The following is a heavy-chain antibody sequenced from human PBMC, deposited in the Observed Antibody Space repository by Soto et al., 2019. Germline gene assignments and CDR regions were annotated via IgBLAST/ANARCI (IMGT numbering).Heavy chain of an antibody. D-gene: IGHD6-13*01. J-gene: IGHJ3*02. Sequence: NPSETLSLTCTVSGGSISSYYRSWIRQPPGKGLEWIGYIYYSGSTNYNPSLKSRVTISVDTSKNQFSLKLSSVTAADTAVYYCARVAAAGRDAFDIWGQGTMCTASS. CDR1: GGSISSYY. CDR2: IYYSGST. V-gene: IGHV4-59*01. CDR3: ARVAAAGRDAFDI.